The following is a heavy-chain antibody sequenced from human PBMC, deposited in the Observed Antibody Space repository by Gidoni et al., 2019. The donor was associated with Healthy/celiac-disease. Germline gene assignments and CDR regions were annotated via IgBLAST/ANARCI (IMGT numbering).Heavy chain of an antibody. CDR2: ISYDGSNK. V-gene: IGHV3-30-3*01. CDR1: GFTFRSYA. Sequence: QVQLVESGGGVVQPGRSLRLSCAASGFTFRSYAMHWVRQAPGKGLEWVAVISYDGSNKYYADSVKGRFTISRDNSKNTLYLQMNSLRAEDTAVYYCARIPYDYVWGSYRYGASDYWGQGTLVTVSS. D-gene: IGHD3-16*02. CDR3: ARIPYDYVWGSYRYGASDY. J-gene: IGHJ4*02.